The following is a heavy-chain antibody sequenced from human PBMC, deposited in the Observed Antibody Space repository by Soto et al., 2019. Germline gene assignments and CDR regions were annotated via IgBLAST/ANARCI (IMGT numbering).Heavy chain of an antibody. CDR3: ARGNYYDSSGYYWIGAFDI. J-gene: IGHJ3*02. CDR1: GGTFSSYA. Sequence: QVQLVQSGAEVKKPGSSVKVSCKASGGTFSSYAISWVRQAPGQGLEWMGGIIPIFGTANYAQKFQGRVTITADKSTSTAYMELSSLRSEDTAVYYCARGNYYDSSGYYWIGAFDIWGPRDNGHRLF. CDR2: IIPIFGTA. D-gene: IGHD3-22*01. V-gene: IGHV1-69*06.